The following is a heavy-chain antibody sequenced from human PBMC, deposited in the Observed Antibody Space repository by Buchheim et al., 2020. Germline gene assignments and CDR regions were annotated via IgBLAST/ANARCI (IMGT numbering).Heavy chain of an antibody. CDR2: IWYDGSNK. D-gene: IGHD2-2*01. CDR3: AREYCSSTSCYGDNWFDP. CDR1: GFTFSSYG. Sequence: QVQLVESGGGVVQPGRSLRLSCAASGFTFSSYGMHWVRQAPGKGLEWVAVIWYDGSNKYYADSVKGRFTISRDNSKHRLKLQMNSLRAEDTAVYYCAREYCSSTSCYGDNWFDPWGQGTL. J-gene: IGHJ5*02. V-gene: IGHV3-33*01.